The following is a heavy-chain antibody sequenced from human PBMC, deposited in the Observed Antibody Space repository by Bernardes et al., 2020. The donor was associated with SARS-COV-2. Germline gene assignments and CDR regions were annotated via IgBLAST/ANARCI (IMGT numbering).Heavy chain of an antibody. V-gene: IGHV3-21*01. CDR3: ARDVGATDWRFGFDV. CDR1: GFTLSNYL. Sequence: GGAPRPSCAASGFTLSNYLFSWFRQAPGEGGELGSSFSWAGMSIYYGDSVRGRFTTSRDNTRTSVFLQMESLRAEDTAVYYCARDVGATDWRFGFDVWGPGTMVHVSS. D-gene: IGHD3-9*01. J-gene: IGHJ3*01. CDR2: FSWAGMSI.